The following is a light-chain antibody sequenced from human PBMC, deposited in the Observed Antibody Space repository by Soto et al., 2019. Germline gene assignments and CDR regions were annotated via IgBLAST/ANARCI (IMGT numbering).Light chain of an antibody. CDR2: EVN. Sequence: QSVLTQPASVSGSPGQSITISCTGTNSDVGGYNNVSWYQQHPGNAPKLIIYEVNFRPSGVSPRFSGSKSGNTASLTISGLQAEDEATYHCSSYTSSSALVLFGGGTKLTVL. CDR1: NSDVGGYNN. V-gene: IGLV2-14*01. J-gene: IGLJ2*01. CDR3: SSYTSSSALVL.